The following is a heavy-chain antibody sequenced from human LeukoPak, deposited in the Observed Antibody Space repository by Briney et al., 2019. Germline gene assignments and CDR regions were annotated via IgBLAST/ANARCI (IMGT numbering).Heavy chain of an antibody. D-gene: IGHD5-24*01. CDR3: ATASARWLQF. CDR2: ISYDGSNK. CDR1: GFTFSSYA. Sequence: GRSLRLSCAASGFTFSSYAMHWVRQAPGKGLEWVAVISYDGSNKYYADSVKGRFTISRDNSKNTLYLQMNSLRAEDTAVYYCATASARWLQFWGQGTLVTVSS. V-gene: IGHV3-30-3*01. J-gene: IGHJ4*02.